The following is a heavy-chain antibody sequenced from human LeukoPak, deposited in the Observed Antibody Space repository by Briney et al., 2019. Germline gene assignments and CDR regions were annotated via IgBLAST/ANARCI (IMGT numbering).Heavy chain of an antibody. D-gene: IGHD5-12*01. CDR2: IRYDGSNK. V-gene: IGHV3-30*02. CDR1: GFTVSSNY. Sequence: GGSLRLSCAASGFTVSSNYMSWVRQAPGKGLEWVAFIRYDGSNKYYADSVKGRFTISRDNSKNTLYLQMKSLRAEDTAVYYCAKGGGYEAQYYYYLDVWGKGTTVTISS. J-gene: IGHJ6*03. CDR3: AKGGGYEAQYYYYLDV.